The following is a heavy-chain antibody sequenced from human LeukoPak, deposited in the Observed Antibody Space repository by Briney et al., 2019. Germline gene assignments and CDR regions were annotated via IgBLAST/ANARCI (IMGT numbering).Heavy chain of an antibody. D-gene: IGHD6-19*01. CDR1: GFPFSNYG. CDR2: ISTGSSTM. J-gene: IGHJ4*02. CDR3: ERDGTVAASFDY. V-gene: IGHV3-48*01. Sequence: GSLRLSCAASGFPFSNYGMSWVRQAPGKGLEWVSYISTGSSTMYYADSVKGRFTISRDNVKNSLDLQMNRLRAEDTAMYYCERDGTVAASFDYWGQGTLVTVSS.